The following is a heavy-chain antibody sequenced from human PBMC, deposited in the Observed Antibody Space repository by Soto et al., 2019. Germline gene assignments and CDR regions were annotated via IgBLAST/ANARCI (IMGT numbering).Heavy chain of an antibody. D-gene: IGHD3-22*01. V-gene: IGHV4-38-2*01. CDR1: GYSISDDYY. J-gene: IGHJ4*02. CDR3: TRYQYYYYDGFDY. Sequence: KPSETLSLTCSVSGYSISDDYYWWWSRHAARKEMEWTNNNYHNERNYHNPSLKSRVTLSVDTTTNPFSLNLSSVTAADTAMYYCTRYQYYYYDGFDYWGQGTLVTVSS. CDR2: NYHNERN.